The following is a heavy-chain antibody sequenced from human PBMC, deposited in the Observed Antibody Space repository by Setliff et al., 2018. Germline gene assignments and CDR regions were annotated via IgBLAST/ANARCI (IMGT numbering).Heavy chain of an antibody. V-gene: IGHV3-7*03. CDR2: IKQDGSEK. CDR3: AKSHSSWPIFIDY. CDR1: GFTFSSYW. Sequence: GGSLRLSCAASGFTFSSYWMSWVRQAPGKGLEWVANIKQDGSEKYYVDSVKGRFTISRDNAKNSLYLQMNSLRVEDTAVYYCAKSHSSWPIFIDYWGQGTLVTVSS. D-gene: IGHD6-13*01. J-gene: IGHJ4*02.